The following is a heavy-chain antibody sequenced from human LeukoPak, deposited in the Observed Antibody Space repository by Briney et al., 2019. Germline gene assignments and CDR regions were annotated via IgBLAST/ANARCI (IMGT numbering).Heavy chain of an antibody. CDR3: ARGESGIQH. CDR2: ISVYNGNT. V-gene: IGHV1-18*01. CDR1: VYIFTNHG. J-gene: IGHJ1*01. Sequence: ASVKVSCKASVYIFTNHGISWVRQAPGQGLEWMGWISVYNGNTNYAQKLQGRVTMTTDTSTSTAYMELRSLRSDDTAVYYCARGESGIQHWGQGTLVTVSS.